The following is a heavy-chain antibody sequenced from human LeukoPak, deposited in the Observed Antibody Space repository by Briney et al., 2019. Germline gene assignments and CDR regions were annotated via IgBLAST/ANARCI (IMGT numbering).Heavy chain of an antibody. Sequence: PGGSLRLSCAASGFAFSSYAMRWVRQAPGKGLEWVSSISGSGDRRDSADSVKGRFTISGDNSKNTLYLEMYSLRAEDTAVYYCAEDRGHCTNGVCHNYYYMDVWGKGTTVTVSS. V-gene: IGHV3-23*01. J-gene: IGHJ6*03. D-gene: IGHD2-8*01. CDR1: GFAFSSYA. CDR2: ISGSGDRR. CDR3: AEDRGHCTNGVCHNYYYMDV.